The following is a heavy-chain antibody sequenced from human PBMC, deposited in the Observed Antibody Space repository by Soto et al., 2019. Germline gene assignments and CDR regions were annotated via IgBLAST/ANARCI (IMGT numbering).Heavy chain of an antibody. CDR1: GYSFTSYW. CDR2: IDPSDSYT. J-gene: IGHJ4*02. V-gene: IGHV5-10-1*01. D-gene: IGHD5-18*01. Sequence: GEALKISCKGSGYSFTSYWISWVRQMPGKGLEWMGRIDPSDSYTNYSPSFQGHVTISADKSISTAYLQWSSLKASDTAMYYCASTTIDVDTATVTVYWGQGTLVTVSS. CDR3: ASTTIDVDTATVTVY.